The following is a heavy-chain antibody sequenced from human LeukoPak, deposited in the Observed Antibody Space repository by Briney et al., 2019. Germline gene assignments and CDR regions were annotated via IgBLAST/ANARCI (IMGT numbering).Heavy chain of an antibody. V-gene: IGHV3-11*01. J-gene: IGHJ3*02. CDR2: ISSSGSTI. Sequence: PGGSLRLSCAASGFTFSDYYMSWIRQAPGKGLEWVSYISSSGSTIYYADSVKGRFTISRDNAKNSLNLQMNSLRAEDTAVYYCARSYSSSWYGYGGAFDIWGQGTMVTVSS. D-gene: IGHD6-13*01. CDR3: ARSYSSSWYGYGGAFDI. CDR1: GFTFSDYY.